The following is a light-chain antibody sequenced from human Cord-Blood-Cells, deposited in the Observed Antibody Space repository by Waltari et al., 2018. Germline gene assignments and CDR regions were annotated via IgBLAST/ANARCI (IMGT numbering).Light chain of an antibody. J-gene: IGKJ1*01. CDR3: QQAWT. CDR2: KAS. V-gene: IGKV1-5*03. Sequence: DIQMTQSPSTLSASVGDRVTITCRASRSISSWLAWYQQKPGKAPKLLIYKASSLESGVPSRFSGSGSGTEFTLTISSLQPDDFATYYCQQAWTFGQGTKVEIK. CDR1: RSISSW.